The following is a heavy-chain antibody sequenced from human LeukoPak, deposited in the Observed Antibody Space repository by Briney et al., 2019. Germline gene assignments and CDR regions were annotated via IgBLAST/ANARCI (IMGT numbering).Heavy chain of an antibody. D-gene: IGHD2/OR15-2a*01. V-gene: IGHV1-8*01. CDR1: GYTFTSYD. CDR3: ARGRGAWVSS. J-gene: IGHJ5*02. CDR2: MNPNSGDT. Sequence: GASVKVSCKTSGYTFTSYDINWVRQATGQGLEWMGWMNPNSGDTGYAQRFQGRVTMTRNTSISTAYMDLISLRSDDTAVYYCARGRGAWVSSWGQGTLVTVSS.